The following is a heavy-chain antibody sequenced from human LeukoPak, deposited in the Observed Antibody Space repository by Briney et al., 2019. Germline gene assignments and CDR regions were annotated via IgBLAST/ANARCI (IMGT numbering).Heavy chain of an antibody. CDR2: ISHDGNNE. CDR1: GFSFNIYG. CDR3: ARDHYKYFDY. V-gene: IGHV3-30-3*01. D-gene: IGHD3-10*01. Sequence: PGRSLRLSCAASGFSFNIYGLHWVRQAPGKGLEWVAAISHDGNNEFYADSVKGRFTISRDSSKNTVCPQMDGLRAEDTAVYYCARDHYKYFDYWGQGTLVTVSS. J-gene: IGHJ4*02.